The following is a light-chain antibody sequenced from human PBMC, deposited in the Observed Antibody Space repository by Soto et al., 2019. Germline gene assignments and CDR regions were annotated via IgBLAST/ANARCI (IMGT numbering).Light chain of an antibody. V-gene: IGKV1-5*03. CDR2: KTS. CDR3: QQYNSYWLT. Sequence: DIQMTQSPSTLAASVGDRVTITCRASQSVSPWLAWYQQKPGKAPKLLIYKTSTLQSGVPSRFSGSGSGTDFTLNISSLQPDDFATYYCQQYNSYWLTFGGGTKVDIK. J-gene: IGKJ4*01. CDR1: QSVSPW.